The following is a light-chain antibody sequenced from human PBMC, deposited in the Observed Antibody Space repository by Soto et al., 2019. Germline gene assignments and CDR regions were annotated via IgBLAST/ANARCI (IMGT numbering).Light chain of an antibody. V-gene: IGLV2-8*01. CDR1: SSDVGAYNY. CDR2: DVT. Sequence: QSALTQPPSASGSPGQSVTISCTGTSSDVGAYNYVSWYQQHPGKAPKLMIYDVTKRPSGVPDRVSGSKSGNTASLTVSWLQAELEADYSCSPYAGSSIWVCVGGTKLTVL. CDR3: SPYAGSSIWV. J-gene: IGLJ3*02.